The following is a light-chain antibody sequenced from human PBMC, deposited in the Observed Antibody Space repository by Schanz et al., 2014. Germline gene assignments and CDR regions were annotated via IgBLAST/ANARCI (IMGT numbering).Light chain of an antibody. CDR1: SSDVGGYNY. CDR3: CSYAGDTPHVA. Sequence: QSALTQPASVSGSPGQSITISCTGTSSDVGGYNYVSWYQQHPGKAPKLMIYDVSNRPSGVSNRFSGSKSGKTASLTISGLQTEDEADYYCCSYAGDTPHVALGGGTKLTVL. CDR2: DVS. J-gene: IGLJ2*01. V-gene: IGLV2-14*01.